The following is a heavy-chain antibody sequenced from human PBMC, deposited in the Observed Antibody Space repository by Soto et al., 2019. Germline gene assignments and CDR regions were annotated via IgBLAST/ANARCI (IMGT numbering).Heavy chain of an antibody. Sequence: QVQLVEPGGGLVKPGGSLRLSCAASGLTFSDHYMTWIRQAPGKGLEWISYISSSAGTIYYADSVKGRFTTSRDNAKNSLYLQMTTLRAEDTAVYYCARAAYFGSGTYYYCALDVWGQGTMVTVSS. V-gene: IGHV3-11*01. D-gene: IGHD3-10*01. CDR2: ISSSAGTI. CDR3: ARAAYFGSGTYYYCALDV. J-gene: IGHJ6*02. CDR1: GLTFSDHY.